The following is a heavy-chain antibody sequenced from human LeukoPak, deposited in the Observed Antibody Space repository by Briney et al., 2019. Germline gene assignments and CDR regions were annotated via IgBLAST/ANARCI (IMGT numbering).Heavy chain of an antibody. CDR3: ARAEVLRFLEWSHDAFDI. D-gene: IGHD3-3*01. CDR2: IYHSGST. Sequence: SGTLSLTCAVSGGSISSSNWWSWVRQPPGKGLEWIGEIYHSGSTNYNPSLKSRVTISVDKSKNQFSLKLSSVTAADTAVYYCARAEVLRFLEWSHDAFDIWGQGTMVTVSS. V-gene: IGHV4-4*02. CDR1: GGSISSSNW. J-gene: IGHJ3*02.